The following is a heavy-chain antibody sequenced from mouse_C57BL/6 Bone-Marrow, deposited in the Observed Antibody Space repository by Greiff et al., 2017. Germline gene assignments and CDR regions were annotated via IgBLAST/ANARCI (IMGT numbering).Heavy chain of an antibody. CDR2: IDPETGGT. CDR1: GYTFTDYE. Sequence: QVQLKQSGAELVRPGASVTLSCKASGYTFTDYEMHWVKQTPVHGLEWIGAIDPETGGTAYTQKFKGKAILTADKSSSTAYMELRSLTSEDSAVYYCTEYDYDLYAMDYWGQGTSVTVSS. V-gene: IGHV1-15*01. D-gene: IGHD2-4*01. J-gene: IGHJ4*01. CDR3: TEYDYDLYAMDY.